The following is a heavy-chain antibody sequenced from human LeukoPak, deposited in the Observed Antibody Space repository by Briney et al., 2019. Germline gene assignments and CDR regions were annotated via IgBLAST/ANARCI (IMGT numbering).Heavy chain of an antibody. Sequence: GASVKVSCKASGYTFTSYGISWVRQAPGQGLEWMGWISAYNGNTNYAQKLQGRVTMTTDTSTSTAYMELRSLRSEDTAVYYCARGPQLLINYYCMDVWGKGTTVTISS. J-gene: IGHJ6*03. CDR3: ARGPQLLINYYCMDV. D-gene: IGHD2-2*01. V-gene: IGHV1-18*01. CDR2: ISAYNGNT. CDR1: GYTFTSYG.